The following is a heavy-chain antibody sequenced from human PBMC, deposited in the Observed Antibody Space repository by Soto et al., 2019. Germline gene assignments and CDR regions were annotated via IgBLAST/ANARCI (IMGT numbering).Heavy chain of an antibody. J-gene: IGHJ5*02. CDR1: GFTFSSYA. V-gene: IGHV3-23*01. D-gene: IGHD4-17*01. Sequence: GGSLRLSCAASGFTFSSYAMSWVRQAPGKGLEWVSAISGSGGSTYYADSVKGRFTISRDNSKNTLYLQMNSLRAEDTAVYYCAKDGPDYGDYRINWFDPSGQGTLVTVSS. CDR2: ISGSGGST. CDR3: AKDGPDYGDYRINWFDP.